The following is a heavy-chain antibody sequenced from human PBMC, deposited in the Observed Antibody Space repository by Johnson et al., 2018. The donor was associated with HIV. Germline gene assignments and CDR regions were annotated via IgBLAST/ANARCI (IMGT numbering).Heavy chain of an antibody. CDR2: IQYDGSNK. V-gene: IGHV3-30*02. Sequence: QVQLVESGGGVVQPGGSLRLSCAASGFSFSNYGMHWVRQAPGKGLEWVTFIQYDGSNKYSADSVKGRFSISRNNSRDTLYLQMNSLRPEDTAVYYCAKVRRAYYEDAFDIWGQGTKVIVSS. CDR1: GFSFSNYG. CDR3: AKVRRAYYEDAFDI. J-gene: IGHJ3*02. D-gene: IGHD3-22*01.